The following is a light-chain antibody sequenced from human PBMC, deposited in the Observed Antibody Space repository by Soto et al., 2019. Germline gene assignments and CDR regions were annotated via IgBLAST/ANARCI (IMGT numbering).Light chain of an antibody. CDR2: DAS. J-gene: IGKJ1*01. CDR3: QQYNSYWT. Sequence: DIQMTQSPSTLSASVGDTVTITCRASQSISRWLAWYQQKPGKAPKILISDASILESGVPSRFSGTGSGTEFTLNILRPEAGYFSTYYCQQYNSYWTFGQGTKVDIK. CDR1: QSISRW. V-gene: IGKV1-5*01.